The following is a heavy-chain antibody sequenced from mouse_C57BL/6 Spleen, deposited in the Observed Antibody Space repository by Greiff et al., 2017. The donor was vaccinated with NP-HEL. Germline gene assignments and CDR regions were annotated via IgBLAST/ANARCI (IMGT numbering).Heavy chain of an antibody. CDR2: ISSGGSYT. CDR3: ARLGQLRSYYFDY. Sequence: EVKLMESGGDLVKPGGSLKLSCAASGFTFSSYGMSWVRQTPDKRLEWVATISSGGSYTYYPDSVKGRFTISRDNAKNTLYLQMSSLKSEDTAMYYCARLGQLRSYYFDYWGQGTTLTVSS. CDR1: GFTFSSYG. J-gene: IGHJ2*01. V-gene: IGHV5-6*01. D-gene: IGHD3-2*02.